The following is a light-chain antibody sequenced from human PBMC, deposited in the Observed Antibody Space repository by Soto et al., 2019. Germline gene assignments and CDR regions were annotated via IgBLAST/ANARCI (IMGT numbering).Light chain of an antibody. J-gene: IGLJ1*01. Sequence: QSALTQPASVSGSPGQSITISCTGTSSDVDTYIYISWYQQHPGKAPKLIIYDVTNRPPGVSNRFSGSKSGNTASLTISGLQTEDEADYYCSSYTSDSLYVFGSGTKLTVL. CDR2: DVT. V-gene: IGLV2-14*03. CDR1: SSDVDTYIY. CDR3: SSYTSDSLYV.